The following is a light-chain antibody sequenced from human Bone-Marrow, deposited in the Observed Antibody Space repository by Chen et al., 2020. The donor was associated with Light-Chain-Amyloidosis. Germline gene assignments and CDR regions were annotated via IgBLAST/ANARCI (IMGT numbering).Light chain of an antibody. CDR1: QSISSDY. CDR3: QQRSNWPQRT. Sequence: ILLTQSPDTLSLSPGETATLSCRASQSISSDYLAWYQQKPGQAPRLFISGASSRATGIPDRFSGSGSGTDFTLTISSLEPEDFAVYYCQQRSNWPQRTFGQGTKVEIK. V-gene: IGKV3D-20*02. J-gene: IGKJ1*01. CDR2: GAS.